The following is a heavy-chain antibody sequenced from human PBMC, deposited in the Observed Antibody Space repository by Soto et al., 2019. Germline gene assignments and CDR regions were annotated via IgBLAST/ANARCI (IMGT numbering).Heavy chain of an antibody. CDR3: ARVTYSSSFSTIDY. CDR2: IYHSGST. J-gene: IGHJ4*02. Sequence: SETLSLTCAVSGGSISSGGYSWSWIRQPPGKGLEWIGYIYHSGSTYYNPSLKSRVTISVDRSKNQFSLKLSSVTAADTAVYYCARVTYSSSFSTIDYWGQGTLVTVSS. V-gene: IGHV4-30-2*01. CDR1: GGSISSGGYS. D-gene: IGHD6-13*01.